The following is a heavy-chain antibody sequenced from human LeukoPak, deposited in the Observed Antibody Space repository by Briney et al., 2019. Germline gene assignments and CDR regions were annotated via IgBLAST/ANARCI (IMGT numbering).Heavy chain of an antibody. CDR2: INYNGST. J-gene: IGHJ4*02. CDR3: ARAVVLYYDGSGYSTRFDY. D-gene: IGHD3-22*01. V-gene: IGHV4-59*01. Sequence: SETLSLTCTVSGGSISSYYWSWIRQPPGKGLEWIGYINYNGSTNYTPSLKSRVTISLDTSKNQFSLKLRSVTAADTAMYYCARAVVLYYDGSGYSTRFDYWGQGTLVT. CDR1: GGSISSYY.